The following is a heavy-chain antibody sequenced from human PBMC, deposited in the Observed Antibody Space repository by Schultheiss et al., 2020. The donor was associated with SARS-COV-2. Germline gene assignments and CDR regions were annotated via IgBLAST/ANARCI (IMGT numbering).Heavy chain of an antibody. V-gene: IGHV3-30*01. CDR3: ARKRGAFDI. CDR1: GFTFSSYA. J-gene: IGHJ3*02. CDR2: ISYDGSNK. Sequence: GESLKISCAASGFTFSSYAMHWVRQAPGKGLEWVAVISYDGSNKYYADSVKGRFTISRDNSKNTLYLQMNSLRAEDTAVYYCARKRGAFDIWGQGTMVTVSS.